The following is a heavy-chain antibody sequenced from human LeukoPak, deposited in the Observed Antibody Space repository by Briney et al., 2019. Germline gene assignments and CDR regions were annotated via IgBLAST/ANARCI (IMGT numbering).Heavy chain of an antibody. V-gene: IGHV4-38-2*02. CDR3: ARGYGDPPFN. J-gene: IGHJ4*02. CDR1: GYSISSGYY. CDR2: IYHSGST. Sequence: PSETLSLTFTVSGYSISSGYYWGWIRQPPGKGLEWIGSIYHSGSTYYNPSLKSRVTISVDTSKNQFSLKLSSVTAADTAVYYCARGYGDPPFNWGQGTLVTVSS. D-gene: IGHD4-17*01.